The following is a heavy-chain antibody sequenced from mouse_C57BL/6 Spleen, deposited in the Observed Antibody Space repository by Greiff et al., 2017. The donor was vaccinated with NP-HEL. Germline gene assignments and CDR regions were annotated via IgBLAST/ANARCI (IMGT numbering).Heavy chain of an antibody. CDR3: TRSDYYSNYFFAY. V-gene: IGHV1-15*01. Sequence: QVHVKQSGAELVRPGASVTLSCKASGYTFTDYDMHWVKQTPVHGLEWIGAIDPETGGTAYNQKFKGKAILTADKSSSTAYMELRSLTSEDSAVYYCTRSDYYSNYFFAYWGQGTLVTVSA. CDR2: IDPETGGT. D-gene: IGHD2-5*01. CDR1: GYTFTDYD. J-gene: IGHJ3*01.